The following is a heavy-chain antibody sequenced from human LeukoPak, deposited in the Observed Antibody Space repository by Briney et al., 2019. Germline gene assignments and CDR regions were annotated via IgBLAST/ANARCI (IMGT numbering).Heavy chain of an antibody. V-gene: IGHV4-59*01. CDR3: ARATGSYWFDP. Sequence: SETLSLTCTVSGGSISSYYWSWIRQPPGKGLEWIGYIYYSGSTNYNPSLTSRVTISVDTSKNQFSLKLSSVTAADTAVYYCARATGSYWFDPWGQGTLVTVSS. J-gene: IGHJ5*02. CDR1: GGSISSYY. D-gene: IGHD3-10*01. CDR2: IYYSGST.